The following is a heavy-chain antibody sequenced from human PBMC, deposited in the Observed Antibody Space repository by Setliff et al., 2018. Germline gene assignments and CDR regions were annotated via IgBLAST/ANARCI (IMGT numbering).Heavy chain of an antibody. V-gene: IGHV4-61*09. J-gene: IGHJ4*02. CDR1: GGSINSGNYY. D-gene: IGHD3-10*01. CDR2: IYTSGST. Sequence: SETLSLTCTVSGGSINSGNYYWSWIRRPAGKGLEWIGHIYTSGSTNYSPSLKSRVTISLDTSKNHFSLKLSSVTAADTAVYYCARDGFPWFGELGYWGQGTLVTVSS. CDR3: ARDGFPWFGELGY.